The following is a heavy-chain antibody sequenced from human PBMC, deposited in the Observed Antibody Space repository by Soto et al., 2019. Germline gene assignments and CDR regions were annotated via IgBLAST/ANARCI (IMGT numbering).Heavy chain of an antibody. V-gene: IGHV3-21*01. CDR1: GFTFSSYS. J-gene: IGHJ3*02. Sequence: GGSLRLSCAASGFTFSSYSMNWVRQAPGKGLEWVSSISSSSSYIYYADSVKGRFTISRDNAKNSLYLQMNSLRAEDTAVYYCARDGGTAYDAFDIWGQGTMVTVSS. D-gene: IGHD3-16*01. CDR2: ISSSSSYI. CDR3: ARDGGTAYDAFDI.